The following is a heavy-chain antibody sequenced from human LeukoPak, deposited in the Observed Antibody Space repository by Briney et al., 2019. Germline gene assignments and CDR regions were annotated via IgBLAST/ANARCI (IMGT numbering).Heavy chain of an antibody. Sequence: GESLKISCKGSGYSFTSYWIGWVRQMPGKGLEWMGIIYPGDSDTRYSPSFQGQVTISADKSISTAYLQWSSLKASDTAMYYCARRVDQYYYDSGGSIKGGYFDYWGQGTLVTVSS. V-gene: IGHV5-51*01. CDR2: IYPGDSDT. CDR1: GYSFTSYW. D-gene: IGHD3-22*01. CDR3: ARRVDQYYYDSGGSIKGGYFDY. J-gene: IGHJ4*02.